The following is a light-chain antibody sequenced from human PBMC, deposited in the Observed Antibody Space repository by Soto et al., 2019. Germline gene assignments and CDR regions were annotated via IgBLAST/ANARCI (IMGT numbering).Light chain of an antibody. Sequence: EKVLTQSPGTLSLSPGERATHSCRASHSIGSSYLAWYQQKPGHAPRLIIYGTSSRATGIPDRFSGSESGTDFTLTISRLEPEDFAVYYCQQFGSSWLTFGQGTKVEIK. CDR1: HSIGSSY. CDR3: QQFGSSWLT. CDR2: GTS. V-gene: IGKV3-20*01. J-gene: IGKJ1*01.